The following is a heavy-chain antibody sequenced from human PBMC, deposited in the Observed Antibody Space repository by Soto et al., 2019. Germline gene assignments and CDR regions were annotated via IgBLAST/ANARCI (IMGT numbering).Heavy chain of an antibody. V-gene: IGHV4-34*01. Sequence: QVQLQQWGAGLLKPSETLSLTCAVYGGSFSGYYWSWIRQPLGKGLEWIGEINHSGSTNYNPSLKSRVTISVDTSKNQFSLKLSSVTAADTAVYYCARGRTPDYWGQGTLVTVSS. J-gene: IGHJ4*02. D-gene: IGHD2-15*01. CDR1: GGSFSGYY. CDR3: ARGRTPDY. CDR2: INHSGST.